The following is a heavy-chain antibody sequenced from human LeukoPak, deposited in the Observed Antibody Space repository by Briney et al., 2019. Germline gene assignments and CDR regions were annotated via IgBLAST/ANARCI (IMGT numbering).Heavy chain of an antibody. CDR3: AATYYDFWSGYYSRFDY. CDR2: ISSSGSTI. Sequence: GGSLRLSCAASGFTFSDYYMSWIRQAPGKGLEWVSYISSSGSTIYYADSVKGRFTISRDNAKNSLYLQMNSLRAEDTAVYYCAATYYDFWSGYYSRFDYWGQGTLVTVSS. J-gene: IGHJ4*02. V-gene: IGHV3-11*01. CDR1: GFTFSDYY. D-gene: IGHD3-3*01.